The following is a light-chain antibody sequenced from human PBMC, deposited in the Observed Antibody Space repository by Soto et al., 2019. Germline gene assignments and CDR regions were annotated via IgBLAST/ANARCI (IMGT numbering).Light chain of an antibody. V-gene: IGKV2-28*01. J-gene: IGKJ1*01. Sequence: DIVMTQTPLYMSVTPGQPASLSCRSSQSLLHSNGNNYLDWYVQKPGHSQQLLIYLGSTRASGVPDRFSGSGSGTDFTLTISRVEAEDVGVYYCMQPLQTPWTFGQGTKVDIK. CDR3: MQPLQTPWT. CDR1: QSLLHSNGNNY. CDR2: LGS.